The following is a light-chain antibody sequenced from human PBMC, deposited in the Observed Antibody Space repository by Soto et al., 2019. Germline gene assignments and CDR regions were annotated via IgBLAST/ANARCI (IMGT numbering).Light chain of an antibody. Sequence: QSVLTPPPSMSGAPGQRVTISCTWSNSKIRAGYDVHWYQQLPGRAPKLLIYANSNRPSGVPDRFSGSRSGTSASLAITGLQAEDEADYSCQSYDSSLSGFYVFGTGTKVTVL. J-gene: IGLJ1*01. CDR3: QSYDSSLSGFYV. CDR1: NSKIRAGYD. CDR2: ANS. V-gene: IGLV1-40*01.